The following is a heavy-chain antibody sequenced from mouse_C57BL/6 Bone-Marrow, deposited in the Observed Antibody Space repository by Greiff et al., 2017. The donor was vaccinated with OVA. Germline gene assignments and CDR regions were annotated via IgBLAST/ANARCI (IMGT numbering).Heavy chain of an antibody. CDR3: ARRYDYDGYFDY. D-gene: IGHD2-4*01. CDR2: INPYNGDT. V-gene: IGHV1-20*01. Sequence: EVQLQQSGPELVKPGDSVKISCKASGYSFTGYFMNWVMQSHGKSLEWIGRINPYNGDTFYNQKFKGKATLTVDKSSSTAHMELRSLTSEDSAVYYCARRYDYDGYFDYWGQGTTLTVSS. CDR1: GYSFTGYF. J-gene: IGHJ2*01.